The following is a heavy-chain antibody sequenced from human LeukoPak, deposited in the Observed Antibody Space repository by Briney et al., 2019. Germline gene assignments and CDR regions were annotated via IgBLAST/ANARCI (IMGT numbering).Heavy chain of an antibody. CDR1: CGTISSYY. CDR2: IHYSGST. CDR3: ARWYSSGWAFDY. J-gene: IGHJ4*02. D-gene: IGHD6-19*01. V-gene: IGHV4-59*08. Sequence: SETLSLTCTVSCGTISSYYWNWLRQPPGKGLEWIGYIHYSGSTKYNPSLKSRVTISVDTSKNQFSLKLSSVTAEDTAVYYCARWYSSGWAFDYWGQGTLVTVSS.